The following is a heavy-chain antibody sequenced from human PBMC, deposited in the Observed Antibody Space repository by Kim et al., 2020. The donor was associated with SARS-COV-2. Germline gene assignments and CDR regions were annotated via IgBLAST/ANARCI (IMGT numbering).Heavy chain of an antibody. J-gene: IGHJ4*02. V-gene: IGHV3-48*02. CDR1: GFTFSTYS. CDR2: IRSSSSDI. CDR3: VRVSPQLSVTYYPFDY. D-gene: IGHD1-26*01. Sequence: GGSLRLSCAASGFTFSTYSMNWVRQAPGKGLEWISYIRSSSSDIYYADSVKGRFSVSRDNARNSLYLQMNSLRDEDTAVYYCVRVSPQLSVTYYPFDYWGQGTLVTVSS.